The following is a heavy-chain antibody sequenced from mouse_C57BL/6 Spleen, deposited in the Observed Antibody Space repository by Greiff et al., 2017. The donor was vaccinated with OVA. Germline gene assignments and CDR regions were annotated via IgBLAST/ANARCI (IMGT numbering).Heavy chain of an antibody. CDR1: GYTFTDYY. D-gene: IGHD2-2*01. CDR3: ARVNGYDGYYFDY. J-gene: IGHJ2*01. CDR2: INPNHGGT. V-gene: IGHV1-26*01. Sequence: VQLQQSGPELVKPGASVKISCKASGYTFTDYYMNWVKQSHGKSLEWIGDINPNHGGTSYNQKFKGKATLTVDKSSSTAYMELRSLTSEDSAVYYCARVNGYDGYYFDYWGQGTTLTVSS.